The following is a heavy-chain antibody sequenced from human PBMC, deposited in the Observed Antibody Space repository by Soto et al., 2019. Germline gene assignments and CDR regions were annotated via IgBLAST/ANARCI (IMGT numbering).Heavy chain of an antibody. CDR2: INHSGST. J-gene: IGHJ5*02. V-gene: IGHV4-34*01. D-gene: IGHD3-3*01. CDR3: ARGITYYDFWSGYHNWFDP. CDR1: GGSFSGYY. Sequence: QVQLQQWGAGLLKPSETLSLTCAVYGGSFSGYYWSWIRQPPGMGLEWIGEINHSGSTNYNPSLKSRVTISVDTSKNQFSLKLSSVIAADTAVYYCARGITYYDFWSGYHNWFDPWGQGTLVTVSS.